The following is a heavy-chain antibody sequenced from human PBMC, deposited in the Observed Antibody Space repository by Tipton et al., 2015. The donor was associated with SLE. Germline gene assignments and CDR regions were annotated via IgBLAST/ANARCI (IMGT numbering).Heavy chain of an antibody. CDR1: GGSINSYY. J-gene: IGHJ4*02. D-gene: IGHD5-18*01. V-gene: IGHV4-4*09. Sequence: TLSLTCTVSGGSINSYYWSWIRQPPGKGLEWIGYIYTSGSTNYNPSLKSRVTISVDTSKNQFSLKLSSVTAADTAVYYCARTASYVRFFDYWGQGTLVTVSS. CDR2: IYTSGST. CDR3: ARTASYVRFFDY.